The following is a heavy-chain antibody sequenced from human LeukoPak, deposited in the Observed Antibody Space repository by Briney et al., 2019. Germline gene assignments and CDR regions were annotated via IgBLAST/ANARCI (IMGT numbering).Heavy chain of an antibody. CDR3: ARSSGIQLWLEY. V-gene: IGHV1-2*02. Sequence: ASVKVSCKASGYTSTGYYMHWVRQAPGQGLEWMGWINPNSGGTNYAQKFQGRVTMARDTSISTAYMELSRLRSDDTAVYYCARSSGIQLWLEYWGQGTLVTVSS. D-gene: IGHD5-18*01. CDR2: INPNSGGT. CDR1: GYTSTGYY. J-gene: IGHJ4*02.